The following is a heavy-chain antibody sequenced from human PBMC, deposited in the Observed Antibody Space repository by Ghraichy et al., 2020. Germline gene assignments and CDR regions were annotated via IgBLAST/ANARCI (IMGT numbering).Heavy chain of an antibody. V-gene: IGHV4-59*01. CDR3: AREGQGDAVFDY. J-gene: IGHJ4*02. CDR1: GGPISSYN. CDR2: IYYSGST. Sequence: SETLSLTCTVSGGPISSYNWSWIRQPPGKGLEWIGYIYYSGSTNYNPSLKSRVTISVDTSKNQFSLKLSSVTAADTAVYYCAREGQGDAVFDYWGQGTLVTVSS. D-gene: IGHD2-21*02.